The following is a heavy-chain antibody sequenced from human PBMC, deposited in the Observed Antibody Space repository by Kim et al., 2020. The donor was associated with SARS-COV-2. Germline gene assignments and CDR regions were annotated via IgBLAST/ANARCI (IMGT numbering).Heavy chain of an antibody. CDR3: ATPWGGSSWYEGAFDI. Sequence: SETLSLTCTVSGGSISSSSYYWGWIRQPPGKGLEWIGSIYYSGSTYYNPSLKSRVTISVDTSKNQFSLKLSSVTAADTAVYYCATPWGGSSWYEGAFDIWGQGTMVTVSS. D-gene: IGHD6-13*01. J-gene: IGHJ3*02. V-gene: IGHV4-39*07. CDR2: IYYSGST. CDR1: GGSISSSSYY.